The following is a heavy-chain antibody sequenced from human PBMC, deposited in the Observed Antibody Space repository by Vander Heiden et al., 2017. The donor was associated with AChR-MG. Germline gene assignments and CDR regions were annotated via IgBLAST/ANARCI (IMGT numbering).Heavy chain of an antibody. J-gene: IGHJ4*02. V-gene: IGHV1-69*01. Sequence: QVQLVQSGAEVKKPGSSVKVSCKASGGTFSSYAISWVRQAPGQGLEWMGGIIPIFGTANYAQKFQGRVTITADESTSTAYMELSSLRSEDTAVYYCARGGVGVVVVAATGEFDYWGQGTLVTVSS. CDR1: GGTFSSYA. D-gene: IGHD2-15*01. CDR3: ARGGVGVVVVAATGEFDY. CDR2: IIPIFGTA.